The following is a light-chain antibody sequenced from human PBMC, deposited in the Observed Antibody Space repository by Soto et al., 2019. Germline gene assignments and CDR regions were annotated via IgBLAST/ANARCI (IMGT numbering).Light chain of an antibody. V-gene: IGLV2-8*01. CDR2: EVN. CDR1: SSDVGGYNY. J-gene: IGLJ2*01. Sequence: QSVLTQPPSASGSPGQSVTISCTGTSSDVGGYNYVSWYQQHPGKAPKLMIYEVNKRPSRVPDRFSGSKSGNTASLTVSGLQAEDEADYYCSSYAGSNNFVVFGGGTKLTVL. CDR3: SSYAGSNNFVV.